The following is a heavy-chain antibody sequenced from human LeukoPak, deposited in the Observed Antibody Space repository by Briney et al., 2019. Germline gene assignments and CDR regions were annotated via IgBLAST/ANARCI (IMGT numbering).Heavy chain of an antibody. D-gene: IGHD3-10*01. V-gene: IGHV1-69*01. CDR3: ARDRGFGPYYFDY. Sequence: ASVKVSCKASGGTFSSYAISWVRQAPGQGLEWMGGIIPIFGTANYAQKFQGRVTITADESTSTAYMELSSLRSEDTAVYYCARDRGFGPYYFDYWGQGTLVTVSS. CDR1: GGTFSSYA. CDR2: IIPIFGTA. J-gene: IGHJ4*02.